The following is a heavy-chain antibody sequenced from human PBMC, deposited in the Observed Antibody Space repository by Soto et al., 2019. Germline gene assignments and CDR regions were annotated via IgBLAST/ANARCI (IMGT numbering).Heavy chain of an antibody. CDR1: GGSFSGYY. V-gene: IGHV4-34*01. Sequence: PSETLSLTCAVYGGSFSGYYWSWIRQPPGKGLEWIGEINHSGSTNYNPSLKSRVTISVDTSKNQFSLKLSSVTAADTAVYYCARDYYDFWSGYLQANWFDPWGQGTLVTVSS. D-gene: IGHD3-3*01. CDR3: ARDYYDFWSGYLQANWFDP. CDR2: INHSGST. J-gene: IGHJ5*02.